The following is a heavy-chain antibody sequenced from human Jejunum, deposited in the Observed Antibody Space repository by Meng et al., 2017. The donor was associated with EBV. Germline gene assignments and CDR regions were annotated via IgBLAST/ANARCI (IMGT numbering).Heavy chain of an antibody. V-gene: IGHV7-4-1*02. CDR1: GYSFTNSA. J-gene: IGHJ4*02. CDR3: ARVRGYSYGRPFDY. CDR2: INTNTGNP. Sequence: VRLVEFGLWLKKPGALVAVSCKASGYSFTNSAVNWVRQAPGQGVEWMGWINTNTGNPTYAQGFTGRFVFSLDTSVSTAYLQISSLKAEDTAVYYCARVRGYSYGRPFDYWGQGTLVTVSS. D-gene: IGHD5-18*01.